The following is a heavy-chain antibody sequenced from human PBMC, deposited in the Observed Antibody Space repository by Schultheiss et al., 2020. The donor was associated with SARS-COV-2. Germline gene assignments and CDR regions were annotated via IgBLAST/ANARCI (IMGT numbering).Heavy chain of an antibody. CDR3: ARYPITMMGSYYYYYMDV. Sequence: SETLSLTCTVSGGSIYNYYWSWIRQPPGKGLEWIGYISYSGSTNYNPSLKSRVTVSVDTSKNQFSLKLSSVTAADTAVYYCARYPITMMGSYYYYYMDVWGKGTTVTVSS. CDR2: ISYSGST. J-gene: IGHJ6*03. CDR1: GGSIYNYY. D-gene: IGHD3-22*01. V-gene: IGHV4-59*12.